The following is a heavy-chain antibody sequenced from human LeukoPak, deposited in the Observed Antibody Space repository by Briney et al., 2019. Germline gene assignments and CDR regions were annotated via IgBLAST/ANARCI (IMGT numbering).Heavy chain of an antibody. CDR1: GGTFSSEA. CDR2: ISGSGGSI. J-gene: IGHJ5*02. Sequence: ETLRLSCAASGGTFSSEAMSWVRQAPGKGLEWVSAISGSGGSIYYADSVKGRFTISRDNSKNTLYLQMNSLRAEDTAVYYCAKDSEYQLLQWPYWFDPWGQGTLVTVSS. D-gene: IGHD2-2*01. V-gene: IGHV3-23*01. CDR3: AKDSEYQLLQWPYWFDP.